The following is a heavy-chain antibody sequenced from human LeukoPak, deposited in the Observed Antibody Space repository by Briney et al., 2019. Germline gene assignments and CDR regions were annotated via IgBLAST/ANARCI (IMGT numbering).Heavy chain of an antibody. Sequence: ASVKVSCKASGYIFTAYYMHWVRQAPGQGLEWMGWINPNSGATDYAQKFQGRVTMTRDTSISTVYMELSSLRSDDTAVYWCARARYSTRWQSDFDYWGQGTLVTVSS. J-gene: IGHJ4*02. CDR3: ARARYSTRWQSDFDY. V-gene: IGHV1-2*02. D-gene: IGHD6-13*01. CDR2: INPNSGAT. CDR1: GYIFTAYY.